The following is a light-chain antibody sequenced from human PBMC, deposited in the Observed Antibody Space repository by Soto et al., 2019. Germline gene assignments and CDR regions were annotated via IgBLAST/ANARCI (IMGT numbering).Light chain of an antibody. J-gene: IGLJ2*01. CDR2: LNSDGSH. CDR1: SGHSSYA. CDR3: QTWDTGIVV. Sequence: QSVLTQSPSASASLGASVKLTCTLSSGHSSYAIAWHQQQPEKGPRYLMKLNSDGSHSKGDGIPDRFSGSSSGAGRYLTISSLQSEDEADYYCQTWDTGIVVFGGGTKLTVL. V-gene: IGLV4-69*01.